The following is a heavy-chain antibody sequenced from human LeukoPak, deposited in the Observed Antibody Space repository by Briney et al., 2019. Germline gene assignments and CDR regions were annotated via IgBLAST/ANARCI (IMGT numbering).Heavy chain of an antibody. V-gene: IGHV3-30*04. CDR3: ARRYSGSYYSYYYYYMDV. CDR2: ISYDGSNK. Sequence: GGSLRLSCAASGFTFSSYAMHWVRQAPGKGLEWVAVISYDGSNKYYADSVKGRFTISRDNSKNTLYLQMNSLRAEDAAVYYCARRYSGSYYSYYYYYMDVWGKGTTVTVSS. J-gene: IGHJ6*03. CDR1: GFTFSSYA. D-gene: IGHD1-26*01.